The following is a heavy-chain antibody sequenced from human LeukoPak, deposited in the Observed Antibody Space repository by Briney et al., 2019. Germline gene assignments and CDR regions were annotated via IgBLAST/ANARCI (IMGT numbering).Heavy chain of an antibody. J-gene: IGHJ4*02. CDR3: AKPLGSSGGSGIDY. Sequence: GRSLRLSCAASGFTFSSYGMHWVRQAPGKGLEWVAVISYDGSNKYYADSVKGRFTISRDNSKNTLYLQMNSLRAEDTAVYYCAKPLGSSGGSGIDYWGQGTLVTVSS. V-gene: IGHV3-30*18. CDR1: GFTFSSYG. CDR2: ISYDGSNK. D-gene: IGHD2-15*01.